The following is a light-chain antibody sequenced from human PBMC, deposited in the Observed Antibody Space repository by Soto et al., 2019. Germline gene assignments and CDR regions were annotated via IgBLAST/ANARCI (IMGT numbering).Light chain of an antibody. Sequence: EIVLTQSPGTLSLSPGERATLSCRASQSVSSSYLAWYQQKPGQAPRLLIYGASSRATGIPDRFSGSGAGTDFTLTISRLEREDFAVYYCQQYGSSPPLTLGGGTKVEIK. CDR2: GAS. CDR3: QQYGSSPPLT. CDR1: QSVSSSY. J-gene: IGKJ4*01. V-gene: IGKV3-20*01.